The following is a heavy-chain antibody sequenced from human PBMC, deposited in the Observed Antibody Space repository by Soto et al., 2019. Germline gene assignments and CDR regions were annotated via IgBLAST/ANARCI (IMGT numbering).Heavy chain of an antibody. J-gene: IGHJ6*02. D-gene: IGHD3-3*01. CDR2: MNPNSGNT. CDR3: ARGDYDFWRGYSRPYYYYGMDV. Sequence: QVQLVQSGAEVKKPGASVKVSCKASGYTFTSYDINWVRQATGQGLEWMGWMNPNSGNTGYAQKFQGRVTMTRNTSISTDYMELSSLRSEDTAVYYCARGDYDFWRGYSRPYYYYGMDVWGQGTTVTVSS. V-gene: IGHV1-8*01. CDR1: GYTFTSYD.